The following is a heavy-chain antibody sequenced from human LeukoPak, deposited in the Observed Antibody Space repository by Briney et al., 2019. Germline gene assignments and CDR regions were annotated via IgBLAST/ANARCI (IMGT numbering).Heavy chain of an antibody. CDR1: GFTFSSYA. J-gene: IGHJ4*02. D-gene: IGHD4-11*01. CDR3: AKDLDYTTYEYYFDY. Sequence: GGSLRLSCTASGFTFSSYAMNWVRQAPGKGLEWVSGIGAGGTFTYYADSVKGRFTIFRDNSRNTLYLQMNSLRADDTAVYYCAKDLDYTTYEYYFDYWGQGTLVTVSS. V-gene: IGHV3-23*01. CDR2: IGAGGTFT.